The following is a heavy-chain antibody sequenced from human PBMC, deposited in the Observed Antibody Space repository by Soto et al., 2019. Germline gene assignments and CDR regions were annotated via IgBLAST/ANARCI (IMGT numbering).Heavy chain of an antibody. J-gene: IGHJ4*02. Sequence: GGSLRLSCAASGFTFSSYAMHWVRQAPGKGLEWVAVISYDGSNKYYADSVRGRFTISRDNSKNTLYLQLNSLRAEDTAVYHCVRDYYHVSGSSFDIPLDYWGQGTLVTVSS. CDR1: GFTFSSYA. CDR3: VRDYYHVSGSSFDIPLDY. D-gene: IGHD3-10*01. V-gene: IGHV3-30-3*01. CDR2: ISYDGSNK.